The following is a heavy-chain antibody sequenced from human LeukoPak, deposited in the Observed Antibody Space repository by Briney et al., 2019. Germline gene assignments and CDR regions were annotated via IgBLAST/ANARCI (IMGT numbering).Heavy chain of an antibody. J-gene: IGHJ4*02. CDR3: ASRGRYYFDY. Sequence: GGSLRLSCAASGFNFSSYAMCWVRQPPGKGLAWVSSISGSGGSTYYADSVKGRFTISRDNSKNTLSLQINSLRADDTALYYCASRGRYYFDYWGQGTLVTVSS. CDR1: GFNFSSYA. D-gene: IGHD1-14*01. CDR2: ISGSGGST. V-gene: IGHV3-23*01.